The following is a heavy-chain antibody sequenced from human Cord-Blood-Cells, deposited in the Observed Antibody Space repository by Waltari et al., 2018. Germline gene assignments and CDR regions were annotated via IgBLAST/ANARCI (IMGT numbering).Heavy chain of an antibody. CDR2: ISYDGSNK. V-gene: IGHV3-30*04. J-gene: IGHJ4*02. Sequence: QVQLVESGGGVVQPGRSLRLSCAASGFTFSSYAMHGVRQAPGKGLEWVAVISYDGSNKYYEDSVKGRFTISRGNSKNTLYLQMNSLGAEDTAVYYCARDHPDYWGQGTLVTVSS. CDR1: GFTFSSYA. CDR3: ARDHPDY.